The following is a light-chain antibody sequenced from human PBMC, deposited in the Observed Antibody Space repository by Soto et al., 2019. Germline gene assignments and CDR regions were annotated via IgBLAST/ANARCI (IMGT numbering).Light chain of an antibody. CDR2: DVS. CDR3: SSYTSSSTLGV. V-gene: IGLV2-14*01. CDR1: SSDVGGYNY. Sequence: QSVLTQPASVSGSPGQSITISCTGTSSDVGGYNYVSWYQQHPGKAPKLMSYDVSNRHSGVSNRFSGSKSGNTGSLTISGLQAEDDADYYCSSYTSSSTLGVFGGGTQLTVL. J-gene: IGLJ2*01.